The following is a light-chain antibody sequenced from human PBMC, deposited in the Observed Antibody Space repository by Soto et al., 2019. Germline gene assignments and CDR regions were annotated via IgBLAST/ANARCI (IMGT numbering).Light chain of an antibody. CDR1: SSDVGRYDY. J-gene: IGLJ1*01. V-gene: IGLV2-14*01. CDR2: EVS. Sequence: QSVLTQPASVSGSPGQSITISCTGTSSDVGRYDYVSWYQQHPGKAPKLMVSEVSHRPSGVSNRFSGSKSGNTASLTISGLQAEDEADYYCSSYSTMGTYVFGGGTKVTVL. CDR3: SSYSTMGTYV.